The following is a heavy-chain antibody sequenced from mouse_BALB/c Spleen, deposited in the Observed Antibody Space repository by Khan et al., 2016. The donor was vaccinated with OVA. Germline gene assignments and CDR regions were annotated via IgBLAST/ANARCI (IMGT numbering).Heavy chain of an antibody. CDR2: IDPPNGNT. CDR3: ARMARK. V-gene: IGHV14-3*02. Sequence: LEELGVELVKSGATVKSSCTALALNIKDTYMPWLKQWPERGLEGIGRIDPPNGNTKYDPEFQGKATITTDKSSNTAYLKVSSLTSEDTAVYYCARMARKWGQGTTLTVSS. J-gene: IGHJ2*01. CDR1: ALNIKDTY.